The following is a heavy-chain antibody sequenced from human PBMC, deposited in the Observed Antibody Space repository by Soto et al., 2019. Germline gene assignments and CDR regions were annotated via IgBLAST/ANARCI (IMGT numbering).Heavy chain of an antibody. CDR3: AREDDYGDFRIDY. J-gene: IGHJ4*02. D-gene: IGHD4-17*01. Sequence: QVQLVQSGAEVKKPGASVKVSCKASGYTFTSYYMVWVRRAPGQGLEWMGIINPTGGSTTYAQKFQGRVTMTRDTSTSTVYMELSSLRSEDTAVYYCAREDDYGDFRIDYWGQGTLVTVSS. V-gene: IGHV1-46*01. CDR2: INPTGGST. CDR1: GYTFTSYY.